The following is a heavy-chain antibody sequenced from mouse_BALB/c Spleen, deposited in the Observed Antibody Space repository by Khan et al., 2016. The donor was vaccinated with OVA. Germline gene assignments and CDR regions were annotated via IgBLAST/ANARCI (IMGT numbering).Heavy chain of an antibody. CDR3: AKINA. V-gene: IGHV14-3*02. Sequence: VQLQQSGAELVKPGASVKLSCTASGFNIKDTYMHWVKQRPEQGLEWIGRIDPANGNTKYDPKFQGKATITADPSSNTAYLPPSRRTSEDTAVYYSAKINAWGQGTTLTVSS. J-gene: IGHJ2*01. CDR2: IDPANGNT. CDR1: GFNIKDTY.